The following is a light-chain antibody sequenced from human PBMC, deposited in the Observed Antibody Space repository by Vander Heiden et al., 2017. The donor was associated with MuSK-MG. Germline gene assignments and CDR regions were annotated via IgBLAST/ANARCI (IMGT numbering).Light chain of an antibody. CDR1: SSNIGSNT. V-gene: IGLV1-44*01. J-gene: IGLJ2*01. CDR3: AAWDDSLNGRVV. Sequence: QSVLTQPPSASGTPGQRVTISCSGSSSNIGSNTFNWYQQLPGTAPKLLIYSKNQRPSGVPDRFSGSESGTLASLAISGLQSEDEADDYCAAWDDSLNGRVVFGGGTKLTVL. CDR2: SKN.